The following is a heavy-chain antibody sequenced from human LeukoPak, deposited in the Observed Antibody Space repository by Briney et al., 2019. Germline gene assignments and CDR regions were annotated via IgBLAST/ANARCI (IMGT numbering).Heavy chain of an antibody. D-gene: IGHD3-10*01. Sequence: SETLSLTCSVSGGSINNYYWSWFRQPPGKGLEWIAYIYYSGSTNYDPSFKSRVTISVDTSRSQFSLMLSSVIAADTAVYYCARHNARLRGWIGEVDFWGQGALVTVSS. CDR1: GGSINNYY. CDR3: ARHNARLRGWIGEVDF. V-gene: IGHV4-59*08. J-gene: IGHJ4*02. CDR2: IYYSGST.